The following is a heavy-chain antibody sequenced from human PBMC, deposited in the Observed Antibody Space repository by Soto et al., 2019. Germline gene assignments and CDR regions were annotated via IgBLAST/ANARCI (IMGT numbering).Heavy chain of an antibody. J-gene: IGHJ4*02. CDR3: ARARGFWSGYYDY. CDR2: IKQDGSEK. D-gene: IGHD3-3*01. Sequence: EVQLVESGGGLVQPGGSLRLSCAASGVTFSSYWMSWVRQAPGKWLEWVANIKQDGSEKYYVDSVKGRFTISRDNAKNSLYLQMNSLRAEDTAVYYCARARGFWSGYYDYWGQGTLVTVSS. CDR1: GVTFSSYW. V-gene: IGHV3-7*01.